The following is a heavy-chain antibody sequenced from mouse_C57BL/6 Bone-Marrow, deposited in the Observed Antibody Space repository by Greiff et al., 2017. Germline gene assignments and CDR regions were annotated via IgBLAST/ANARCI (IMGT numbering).Heavy chain of an antibody. CDR2: IDPEDGDT. Sequence: VQLQQSGAELVRPGASVKLSCTASGFNIKDYYMHWVKQRPEQGLEWIGRIDPEDGDTEYAPKFQGKATMTADPSSNTAYLQLSSLTSEDTAVYYCTTYPSYYYGSRGFAYWGQGTLVTVSA. D-gene: IGHD1-1*01. CDR1: GFNIKDYY. CDR3: TTYPSYYYGSRGFAY. V-gene: IGHV14-1*01. J-gene: IGHJ3*01.